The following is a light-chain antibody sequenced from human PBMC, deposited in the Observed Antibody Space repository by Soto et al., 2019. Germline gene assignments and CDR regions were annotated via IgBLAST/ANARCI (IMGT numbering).Light chain of an antibody. CDR1: QSVSSS. CDR2: GAS. Sequence: EIVLTQSPATLSVSPGERATLSCRASQSVSSSVAWYQQKPGQAPRLLIYGASTRATGIPARFSGSGSGTEFTLIISSLQSEDSAVYYCQQYNSWLWTFGQGTKVDIK. CDR3: QQYNSWLWT. V-gene: IGKV3-15*01. J-gene: IGKJ1*01.